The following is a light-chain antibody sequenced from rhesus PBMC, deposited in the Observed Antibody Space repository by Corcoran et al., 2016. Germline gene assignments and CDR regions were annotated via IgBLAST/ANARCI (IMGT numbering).Light chain of an antibody. CDR2: KAD. J-gene: IGKJ4*01. Sequence: DIQMTQSPSSLSASVGDTVTITCRASQSISSWLAWYQQKPGKAPKLMIYKADTLQSGVPSRLSGNGSGTGFTLTINSLQSEDFATYNCRQYGSRPLTFGGGTKVGIK. V-gene: IGKV1-22*01. CDR1: QSISSW. CDR3: RQYGSRPLT.